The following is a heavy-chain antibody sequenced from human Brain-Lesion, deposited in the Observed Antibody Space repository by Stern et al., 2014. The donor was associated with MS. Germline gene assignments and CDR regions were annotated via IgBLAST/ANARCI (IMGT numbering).Heavy chain of an antibody. V-gene: IGHV3-23*01. Sequence: EVQLLESGGGLVQPGGSRRLSWAASGFTFSSYSMTWVRKHPRKGLEWVSGISGSGVGTYYADSVKGRFTISRDNSNNTLFLQMNSLRAEDSAVYYCAKDRVSADSWGQGTLVTVSS. CDR2: ISGSGVGT. CDR1: GFTFSSYS. CDR3: AKDRVSADS. J-gene: IGHJ4*02.